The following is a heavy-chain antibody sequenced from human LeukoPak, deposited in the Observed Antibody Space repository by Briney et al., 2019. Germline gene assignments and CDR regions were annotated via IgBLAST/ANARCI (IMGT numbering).Heavy chain of an antibody. CDR3: AKDRVVEVPAAITY. CDR2: IRYDGSNK. V-gene: IGHV3-30*02. D-gene: IGHD2-2*01. J-gene: IGHJ4*02. CDR1: GFTFSTYG. Sequence: GGSLRLSCAASGFTFSTYGMHWVRQAPGKGLEWVAFIRYDGSNKYYADSVKGRFTISRDNSKNTLYLQMNSLRAEDTAVYYCAKDRVVEVPAAITYWGQGTLVTVSS.